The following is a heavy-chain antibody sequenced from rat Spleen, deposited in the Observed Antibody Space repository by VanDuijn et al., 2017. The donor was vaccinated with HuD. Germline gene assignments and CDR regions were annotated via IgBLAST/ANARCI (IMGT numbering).Heavy chain of an antibody. Sequence: QVQLKESGPGLVQPSQTLSLTCTVSGFSLTSYNVHWVRQPTGKGLEWMGVIWTGGSTDYNSALKSRLSISRDTSKSQVFLKMNSLQTEDIATYYCARDRDGTGFDYWGQGVMVTVSS. CDR2: IWTGGST. CDR3: ARDRDGTGFDY. D-gene: IGHD4-1*01. CDR1: GFSLTSYN. J-gene: IGHJ2*01. V-gene: IGHV2-30*01.